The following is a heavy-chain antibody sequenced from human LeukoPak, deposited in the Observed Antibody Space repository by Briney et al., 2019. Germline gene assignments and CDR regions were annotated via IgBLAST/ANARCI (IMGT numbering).Heavy chain of an antibody. CDR2: IYTSGVT. D-gene: IGHD2-8*01. CDR1: GGSLSSYY. CDR3: AGLGYCTNGVCWGNWFDP. Sequence: PSETLSLTCTVSGGSLSSYYWSWLRQPAGKGLEWIGRIYTSGVTNYSPSLKSRVTISVDKSKNQFSLNLSSVTAADTAVYYCAGLGYCTNGVCWGNWFDPWGQGTLVTVSS. J-gene: IGHJ5*02. V-gene: IGHV4-4*07.